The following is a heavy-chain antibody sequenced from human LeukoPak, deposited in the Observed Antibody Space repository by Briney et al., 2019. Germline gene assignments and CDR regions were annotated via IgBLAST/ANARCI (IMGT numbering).Heavy chain of an antibody. CDR1: GFTFSDYY. D-gene: IGHD6-13*01. V-gene: IGHV3-66*01. Sequence: GGSLRLSCAASGFTFSDYYMSWVRQAPGKGLEWVSLIYSGDSTYYADSVKDRFTISRDNSKNTLYLQMNSLRADDTAVYYCARGIAAGGGNWFDPWGQGTLVTVSS. J-gene: IGHJ5*02. CDR2: IYSGDST. CDR3: ARGIAAGGGNWFDP.